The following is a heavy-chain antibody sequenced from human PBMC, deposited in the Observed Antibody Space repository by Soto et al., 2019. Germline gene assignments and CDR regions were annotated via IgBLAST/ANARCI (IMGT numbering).Heavy chain of an antibody. V-gene: IGHV1-46*03. CDR1: GYTFTSYY. CDR2: INPSGGST. J-gene: IGHJ6*02. D-gene: IGHD3-22*01. Sequence: GASVKVSCKASGYTFTSYYMHWVRQAPGQGLEWMGIINPSGGSTSYAQKFQGRVTMTRDTSTSTVYMELSSLRSEDTAVYYCARDQFGYDSSGYPAGPYYGMDVWGQGTTVTVSS. CDR3: ARDQFGYDSSGYPAGPYYGMDV.